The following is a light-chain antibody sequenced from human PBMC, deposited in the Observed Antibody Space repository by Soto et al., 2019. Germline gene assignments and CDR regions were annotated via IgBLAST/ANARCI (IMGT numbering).Light chain of an antibody. J-gene: IGKJ1*01. V-gene: IGKV4-1*01. Sequence: DIVMTQTPLSSPVTLGQASSMSCRASQSLVHSDGNTYLAWYQQKPGQPPKLLISWASIRESGVPDRFSGSGSGTDFTLTISSLQAEDVAVYYCQQYYSAPLAFGQGTKVDI. CDR2: WAS. CDR3: QQYYSAPLA. CDR1: QSLVHSDGNTY.